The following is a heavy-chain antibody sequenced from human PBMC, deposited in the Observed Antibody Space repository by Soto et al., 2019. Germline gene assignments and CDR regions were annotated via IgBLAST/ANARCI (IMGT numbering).Heavy chain of an antibody. CDR2: MNPNSGNT. CDR1: GYTFTSYD. J-gene: IGHJ5*02. Sequence: ASVKVACKASGYTFTSYDINWVRQATGQGLEWMGWMNPNSGNTGYAQKFQGRVTMTRNTCISTAYMELSSLRSEDTAVYYCARFSSSSVSNWFDPWSQGTLVTVSS. V-gene: IGHV1-8*01. D-gene: IGHD6-6*01. CDR3: ARFSSSSVSNWFDP.